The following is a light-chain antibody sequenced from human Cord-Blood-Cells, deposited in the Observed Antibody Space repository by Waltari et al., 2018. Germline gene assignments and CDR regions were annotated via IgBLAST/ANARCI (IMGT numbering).Light chain of an antibody. V-gene: IGLV6-57*01. CDR2: EDN. J-gene: IGLJ2*01. CDR3: QSYDSSNLYVV. Sequence: NFMLTQPHSVSASPGKTVTISCTRSRGSIARNSVQRSHQRPGSSPTTVIYEDNQRPSGVPDRFSGSIDSSSNSASLTISGLKTEDEADYYCQSYDSSNLYVVFGGGTKLTVL. CDR1: RGSIARNS.